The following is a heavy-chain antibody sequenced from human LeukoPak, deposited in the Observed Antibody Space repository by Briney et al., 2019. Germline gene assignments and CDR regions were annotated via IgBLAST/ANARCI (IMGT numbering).Heavy chain of an antibody. CDR3: ARVISDDYYDSSGPIDY. V-gene: IGHV4-34*01. D-gene: IGHD3-22*01. Sequence: PSETLSLTCAVYGGSFSGYYWSWIRQPPGKGLEWIGEINHSGSTNYNPSLKSRVTISVDTSKNQFSLKLSSVTAADTAVYYCARVISDDYYDSSGPIDYWGQGTLVTVSS. CDR1: GGSFSGYY. CDR2: INHSGST. J-gene: IGHJ4*02.